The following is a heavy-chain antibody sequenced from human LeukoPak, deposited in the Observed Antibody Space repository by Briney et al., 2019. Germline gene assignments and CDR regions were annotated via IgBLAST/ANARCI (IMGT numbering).Heavy chain of an antibody. CDR1: GFTFSSYG. CDR2: IWYDGSNT. J-gene: IGHJ4*02. D-gene: IGHD5/OR15-5a*01. Sequence: GGSLRLSCAASGFTFSSYGMHWVRQAPGKGLEWVAMIWYDGSNTYYADSVKGRFTISRDNSKNTLFLQMDSLRAENTAVYYCARDRSTTHFDYWGQGTLVTVSS. CDR3: ARDRSTTHFDY. V-gene: IGHV3-33*01.